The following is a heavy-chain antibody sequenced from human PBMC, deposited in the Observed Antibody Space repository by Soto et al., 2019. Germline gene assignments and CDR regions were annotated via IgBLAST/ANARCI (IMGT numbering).Heavy chain of an antibody. CDR2: ISHSGNT. J-gene: IGHJ4*02. D-gene: IGHD6-13*01. V-gene: IGHV4-34*01. CDR1: GGSLGDYY. CDR3: ARGRKGSSSSWYVD. Sequence: QVQLQQWGAGLLRPSETLSLSCDVYGGSLGDYYWSWIRQPPGKGLEWIVEISHSGNTNYNPSLKSRVSILIDTSKNQFSLKLSFVTAADTAVYYCARGRKGSSSSWYVDWGQGTLVTVSS.